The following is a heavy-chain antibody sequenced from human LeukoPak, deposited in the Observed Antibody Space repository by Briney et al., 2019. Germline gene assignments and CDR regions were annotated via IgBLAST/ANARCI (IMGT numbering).Heavy chain of an antibody. CDR1: GGSISSGGYS. D-gene: IGHD2-2*01. J-gene: IGHJ5*02. CDR2: IYHSGST. Sequence: SQTLSLTCAVSGGSISSGGYSWSWLRQPPGKGLEWIGYIYHSGSTYYNPSLKSRVTISVDRSKNQFSLKLSSVTAADTAVYYCATTYQTSEWFDPWGQGTLVTVSS. V-gene: IGHV4-30-2*01. CDR3: ATTYQTSEWFDP.